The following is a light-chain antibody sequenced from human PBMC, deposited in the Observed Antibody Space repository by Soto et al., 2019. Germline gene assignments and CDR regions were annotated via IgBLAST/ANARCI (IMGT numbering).Light chain of an antibody. Sequence: EIVMTQSPATLSVSPGERATVSCRASQSVSRNVAWFQHKPGQAPRLRIYGASTRASGIPARFSGGGSGTEFTFTISSLQSEDFAVYYCQRYDKWQAFRQGTKVEIK. J-gene: IGKJ1*01. CDR1: QSVSRN. V-gene: IGKV3-15*01. CDR3: QRYDKWQA. CDR2: GAS.